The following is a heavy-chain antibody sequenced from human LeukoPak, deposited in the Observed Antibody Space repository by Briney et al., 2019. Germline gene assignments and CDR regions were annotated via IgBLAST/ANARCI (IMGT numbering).Heavy chain of an antibody. V-gene: IGHV3-11*01. Sequence: GGSLRLSCAASGFTFSGYYMSWLRQAPGKGPEWISYISSSGDRQYYADSVKGRFSISRDNAKNSLFLQMDSLRAEDTAVYYCARDRGAVAGQYFDYWGQGTLVTVSS. CDR2: ISSSGDRQ. CDR1: GFTFSGYY. D-gene: IGHD6-19*01. CDR3: ARDRGAVAGQYFDY. J-gene: IGHJ4*02.